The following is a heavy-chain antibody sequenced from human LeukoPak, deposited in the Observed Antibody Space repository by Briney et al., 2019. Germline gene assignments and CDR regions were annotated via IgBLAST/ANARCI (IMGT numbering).Heavy chain of an antibody. V-gene: IGHV1-18*01. CDR3: ARAGASNSYCSGGSCYQNWFDP. CDR1: GYTFTSYG. CDR2: ISAYNGNT. J-gene: IGHJ5*02. Sequence: GASVKVSCKASGYTFTSYGISWVRQAPGQGLEWMGWISAYNGNTNYAQKLQGRVTMTTDTSTSTAYIELRSLRSDDTAVYYCARAGASNSYCSGGSCYQNWFDPWGQETLVTVSS. D-gene: IGHD2-15*01.